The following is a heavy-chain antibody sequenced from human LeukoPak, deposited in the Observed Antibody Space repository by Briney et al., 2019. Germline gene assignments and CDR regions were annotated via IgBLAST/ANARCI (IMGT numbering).Heavy chain of an antibody. D-gene: IGHD3-22*01. J-gene: IGHJ4*02. CDR3: AKDLYYYDSNPMDYFDY. Sequence: GGSLRLSCAASGFTFSSYAMSWVRQAPGKGLEWVSAISGSGGSTYYADSVMGRFTISRDNSKNTLYLQMNSLRAEDTAVYYCAKDLYYYDSNPMDYFDYWGQGTLVTVSS. CDR2: ISGSGGST. CDR1: GFTFSSYA. V-gene: IGHV3-23*01.